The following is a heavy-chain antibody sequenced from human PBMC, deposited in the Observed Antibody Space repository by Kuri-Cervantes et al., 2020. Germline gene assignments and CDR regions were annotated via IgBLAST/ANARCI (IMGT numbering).Heavy chain of an antibody. J-gene: IGHJ4*02. CDR1: GGSFSGYY. V-gene: IGHV4-34*01. D-gene: IGHD4-17*01. CDR2: MNHRGST. CDR3: TTGGEGNFGDYFSL. Sequence: SQTLSLTCVVYGGSFSGYYWSWIRQPPGKGLEWIGEMNHRGSTNYNPSLKSRVTISVDTSNNQFSLVLTSVTAADTAVYYCTTGGEGNFGDYFSLWGQGTLVTVSS.